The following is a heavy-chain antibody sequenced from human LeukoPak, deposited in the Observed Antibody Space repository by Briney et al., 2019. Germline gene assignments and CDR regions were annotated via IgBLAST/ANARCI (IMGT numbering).Heavy chain of an antibody. CDR3: ARVADDSSGYYYGPFDY. J-gene: IGHJ4*02. D-gene: IGHD3-22*01. CDR2: INHSGST. CDR1: GGSFSGYY. Sequence: SETLSLTCAVYGGSFSGYYWSWIRQPPGKGLEWIGEINHSGSTNYNPSLKSRVTISVDTSKNQCSLKLSSVTAADTAVYYCARVADDSSGYYYGPFDYWGQGTLVTVSS. V-gene: IGHV4-34*01.